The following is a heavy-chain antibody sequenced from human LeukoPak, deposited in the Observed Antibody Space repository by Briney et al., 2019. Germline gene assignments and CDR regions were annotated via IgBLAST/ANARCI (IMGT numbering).Heavy chain of an antibody. CDR3: ARERSTVRFDY. V-gene: IGHV4-34*01. Sequence: SETLSLTCAVYGGSFSGYYWSWIRRPPGKGLEWIGEINHSGSTNYNPSLKSRVTISVDTSKNQFSLKLSSVTAADTAVYYCARERSTVRFDYWGQGTLVTVSS. J-gene: IGHJ4*02. CDR2: INHSGST. D-gene: IGHD4-17*01. CDR1: GGSFSGYY.